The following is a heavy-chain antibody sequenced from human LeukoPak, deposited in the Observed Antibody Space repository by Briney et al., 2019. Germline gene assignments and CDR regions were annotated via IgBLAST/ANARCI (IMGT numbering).Heavy chain of an antibody. J-gene: IGHJ4*02. Sequence: PGGTLRLSCAASGFTFSSYGMSWVRQALGKGLEWVSAISGSGGFTYYADSVKGRFTISRDNSKHTLYLQMNSLRAEDTAVYYCAKDLFACSSTSCYSQSHWGQGTLVTVSS. CDR1: GFTFSSYG. V-gene: IGHV3-23*01. CDR3: AKDLFACSSTSCYSQSH. D-gene: IGHD2-2*01. CDR2: ISGSGGFT.